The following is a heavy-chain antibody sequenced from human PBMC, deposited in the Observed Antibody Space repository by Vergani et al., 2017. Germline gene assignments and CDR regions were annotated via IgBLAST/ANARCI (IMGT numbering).Heavy chain of an antibody. D-gene: IGHD1-26*01. J-gene: IGHJ4*02. Sequence: EVQLVESGGGLVQPGRSLRLSCAASGFTFDDYAMHWVRQAPGKGLEWVSGISWNSGSIGYADSVKGRFTISRDNAKNSLKLQMNSLRAEEAALYYCAKDKAEIVGAALDYWGQVTLVTVSS. CDR1: GFTFDDYA. CDR2: ISWNSGSI. CDR3: AKDKAEIVGAALDY. V-gene: IGHV3-9*01.